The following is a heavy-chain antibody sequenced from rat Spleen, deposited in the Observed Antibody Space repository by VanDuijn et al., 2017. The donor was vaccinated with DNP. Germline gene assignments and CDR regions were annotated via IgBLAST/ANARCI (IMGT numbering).Heavy chain of an antibody. CDR1: RFTFSNYD. D-gene: IGHD5-1*01. Sequence: EVQLVESGGGLVQPGRSLKLSCAASRFTFSNYDMAWVRQAPTKGLEWVASISPSGGSTYYPDSVKGRFTISRDNAKSTLYLQMDSLRSEDTATYYCTNDWELYYWGQGVMVTVSS. CDR2: ISPSGGST. J-gene: IGHJ2*01. CDR3: TNDWELYY. V-gene: IGHV5-27*01.